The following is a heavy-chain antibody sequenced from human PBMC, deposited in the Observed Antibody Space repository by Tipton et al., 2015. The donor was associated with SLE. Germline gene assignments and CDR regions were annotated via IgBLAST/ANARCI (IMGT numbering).Heavy chain of an antibody. J-gene: IGHJ6*03. Sequence: LRLSCTVSGGSMNSGSFYWSWIRQPAGKGLQWIGRIYTTGSPNYNPSLKSRVTISVGTSKNQFSLKLSSVTAADTAVYYCARGLNYYDSSGYYPFYYMDVWGKGTTVTVSS. CDR3: ARGLNYYDSSGYYPFYYMDV. CDR2: IYTTGSP. CDR1: GGSMNSGSFY. D-gene: IGHD3-22*01. V-gene: IGHV4-61*02.